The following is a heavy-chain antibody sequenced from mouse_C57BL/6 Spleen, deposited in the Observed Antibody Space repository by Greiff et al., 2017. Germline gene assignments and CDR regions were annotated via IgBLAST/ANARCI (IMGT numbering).Heavy chain of an antibody. CDR1: GFTFSSYT. J-gene: IGHJ3*01. D-gene: IGHD2-3*01. V-gene: IGHV5-9*01. CDR3: ARDDGYYVWFAY. Sequence: EVKVVESGGGLVKPGGSLKLSCAASGFTFSSYTMSWVRQTPEKRLEWVATISGGGGNTYYPDSVKGRFTISRDNAKNTLYLQMSSLRSEDTALYYCARDDGYYVWFAYWGQGTLVTVSA. CDR2: ISGGGGNT.